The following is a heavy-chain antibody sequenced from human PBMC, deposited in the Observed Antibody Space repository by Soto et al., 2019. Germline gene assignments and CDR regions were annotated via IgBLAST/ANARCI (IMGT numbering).Heavy chain of an antibody. CDR1: GYTFTGYY. J-gene: IGHJ4*02. CDR2: INPNSGGT. Sequence: VASVKVSCKASGYTFTGYYMHWVRQAPGQGLEWMGWINPNSGGTNYAQKFQGWVTMTRDTSISTAYMELSRLRSDDTAVYYCARGSGSSSWYYRTAPRGGYFDYWGQGTLVTVSS. CDR3: ARGSGSSSWYYRTAPRGGYFDY. V-gene: IGHV1-2*04. D-gene: IGHD6-13*01.